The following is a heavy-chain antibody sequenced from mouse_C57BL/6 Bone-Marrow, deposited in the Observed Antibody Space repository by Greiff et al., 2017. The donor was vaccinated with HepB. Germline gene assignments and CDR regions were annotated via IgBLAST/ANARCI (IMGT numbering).Heavy chain of an antibody. D-gene: IGHD1-1*01. V-gene: IGHV1-4*01. CDR1: GYTFTSYT. J-gene: IGHJ3*01. CDR2: INPSSGYT. CDR3: ARFRGSSPFAY. Sequence: VQLQQSGAELARPGASVKMSCKASGYTFTSYTMHWVKQRPGQGLEWIGYINPSSGYTKYNQKFKDKATLTADKSSSTAYMQLSSLTSEDSAVYYCARFRGSSPFAYWGQGTLVTVSA.